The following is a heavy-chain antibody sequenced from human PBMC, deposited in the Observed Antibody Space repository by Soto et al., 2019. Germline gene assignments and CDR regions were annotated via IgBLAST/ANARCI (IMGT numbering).Heavy chain of an antibody. CDR3: AKVLGIAAAGDLYYYYYGMDV. D-gene: IGHD6-13*01. Sequence: GESLKISCAASGFTFSSYAMSWVRQAPGKGLEWVSAISGSGGSTYYADSVKGRFTISRDNSKNTLYLQMNSLRAEDTAVYYCAKVLGIAAAGDLYYYYYGMDVWGQGTTVTV. V-gene: IGHV3-23*01. CDR1: GFTFSSYA. J-gene: IGHJ6*02. CDR2: ISGSGGST.